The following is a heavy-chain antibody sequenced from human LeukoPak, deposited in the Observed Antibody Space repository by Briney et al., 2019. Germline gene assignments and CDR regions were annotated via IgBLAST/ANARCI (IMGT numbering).Heavy chain of an antibody. D-gene: IGHD2-2*01. CDR2: MNPNSGNT. CDR3: ARRARYAFVDP. V-gene: IGHV1-8*01. CDR1: GYTFISYS. Sequence: ASVKVSCKASGYTFISYSMNWVRQAPGQGLEWMGWMNPNSGNTGYAQKFQGRVTMTRNTSISTAYMELSSLRSEDTAVYYCARRARYAFVDPWGQGTLVTVSS. J-gene: IGHJ5*02.